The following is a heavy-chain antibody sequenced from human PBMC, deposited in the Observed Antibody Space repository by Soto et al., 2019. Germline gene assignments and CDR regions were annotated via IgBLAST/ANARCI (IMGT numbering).Heavy chain of an antibody. J-gene: IGHJ6*02. CDR2: ISFDGVNK. D-gene: IGHD6-19*01. CDR1: GFTFSRFA. V-gene: IGHV3-30-3*01. Sequence: QVQLVQSGGGVVQPGRSLRLSCAASGFTFSRFAMYWVRQSPGKGLEWVAVISFDGVNKYYADSVKGRFTIARDISKSTLYLELNSLRAEDTAVYYCARGQVQYGSGYYTRYYGLDVWGQGATVTVSS. CDR3: ARGQVQYGSGYYTRYYGLDV.